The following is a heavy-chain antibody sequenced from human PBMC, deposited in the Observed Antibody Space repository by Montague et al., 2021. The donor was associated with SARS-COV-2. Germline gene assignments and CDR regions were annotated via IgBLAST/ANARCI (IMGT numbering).Heavy chain of an antibody. D-gene: IGHD2-15*01. V-gene: IGHV3-48*03. Sequence: SLRLSCAASGFTFSSYEMNWVRQAPGKGLEWVSYISSSGSTIYYADSVKGRFTISRDNAKNSLYLQMNSLRAEDTAVYYCARDGCSGGRCYSSWFGPWGQGTLVTVSS. CDR2: ISSSGSTI. CDR1: GFTFSSYE. J-gene: IGHJ5*02. CDR3: ARDGCSGGRCYSSWFGP.